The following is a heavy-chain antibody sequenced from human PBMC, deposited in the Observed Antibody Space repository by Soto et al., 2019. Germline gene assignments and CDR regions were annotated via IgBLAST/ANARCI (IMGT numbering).Heavy chain of an antibody. CDR1: GGSISSGGYY. D-gene: IGHD6-6*01. CDR2: IYYSGST. CDR3: ARDEYNGSSE. Sequence: SETLSLTCTVSGGSISSGGYYWSWIRQHPGKGLEWIGYIYYSGSTYYNPSLKSRVTISVDTSKNQFSLKLSSVTAADTALYYSARDEYNGSSEWGQGTLVTVSS. V-gene: IGHV4-31*03. J-gene: IGHJ4*02.